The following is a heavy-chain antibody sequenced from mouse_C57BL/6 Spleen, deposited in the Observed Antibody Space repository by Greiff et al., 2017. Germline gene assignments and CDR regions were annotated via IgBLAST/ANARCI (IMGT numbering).Heavy chain of an antibody. V-gene: IGHV1-64*01. CDR2: IHPNSGST. CDR1: GYTFTSYW. CDR3: ARGLRGPGAMDY. D-gene: IGHD3-1*01. J-gene: IGHJ4*01. Sequence: QVQLQQPGAELVKPGASVKLSCKASGYTFTSYWMHWVKQRPGQGLEWIGMIHPNSGSTNYNEKFKSKATLTVDKSSSTAYMQLSSLTSEDSAVDYCARGLRGPGAMDYWGQGTSVTVSS.